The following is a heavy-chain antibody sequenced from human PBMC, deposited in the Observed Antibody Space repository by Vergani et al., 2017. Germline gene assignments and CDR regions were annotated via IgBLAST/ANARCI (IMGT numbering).Heavy chain of an antibody. D-gene: IGHD5-18*01. J-gene: IGHJ4*02. V-gene: IGHV4-59*01. CDR3: ARAPAWGDTAMVPDY. Sequence: QVQLQESGPGLVKPSETLSLTCTVSGGSISSYYLSWIRQPPGKGLEWIGYIYYSGSTNYNPSLKSRVTISVDTSKNQFSLKLSSVTAADTAVYYCARAPAWGDTAMVPDYWGQGTLVTVSS. CDR2: IYYSGST. CDR1: GGSISSYY.